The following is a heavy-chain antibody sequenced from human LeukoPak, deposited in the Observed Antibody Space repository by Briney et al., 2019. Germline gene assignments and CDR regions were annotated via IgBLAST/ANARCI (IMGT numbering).Heavy chain of an antibody. CDR2: ISYSGST. J-gene: IGHJ4*02. Sequence: SETLSLTCTVSGGSISSYHWSWIRQPPGKGLEWIGYISYSGSTNYNPSLKSRVTISVDTSKNQFSLKLSSVAAADTAVYYCARSAVAGGADYWGQGTLVTVSS. D-gene: IGHD6-19*01. CDR3: ARSAVAGGADY. V-gene: IGHV4-59*01. CDR1: GGSISSYH.